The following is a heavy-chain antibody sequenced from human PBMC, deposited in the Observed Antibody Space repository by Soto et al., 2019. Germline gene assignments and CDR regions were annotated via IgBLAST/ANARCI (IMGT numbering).Heavy chain of an antibody. V-gene: IGHV1-18*01. D-gene: IGHD3-16*01. J-gene: IGHJ6*02. Sequence: VKVSCKASGYRFTSYGIGWVRQAPGQGLEWMGWINAYNGNTNYAQNLQGRVTLTTDTSTSTAYMELRSLRSNDTAVYYCAMVDVYVTPSPQDVWGQGTTVTVSS. CDR1: GYRFTSYG. CDR3: AMVDVYVTPSPQDV. CDR2: INAYNGNT.